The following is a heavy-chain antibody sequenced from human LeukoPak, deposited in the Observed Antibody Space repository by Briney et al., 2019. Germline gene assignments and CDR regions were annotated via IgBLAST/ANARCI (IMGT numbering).Heavy chain of an antibody. Sequence: SETLSLTCAVYSGSFSGYYWSWIRQPPGKGPEWIGGINHSGSTNYNPSLKSRVTISVDTSKNQFSLKLSSVTAADTAVYYCARGHITNWFDPWGQGTLVTVSS. V-gene: IGHV4-34*01. CDR2: INHSGST. D-gene: IGHD3-3*01. CDR1: SGSFSGYY. J-gene: IGHJ5*02. CDR3: ARGHITNWFDP.